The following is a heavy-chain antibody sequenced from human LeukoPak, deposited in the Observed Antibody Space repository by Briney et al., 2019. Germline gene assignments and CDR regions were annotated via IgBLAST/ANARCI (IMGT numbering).Heavy chain of an antibody. CDR1: HFTISINY. Sequence: GGSLRLSCAATHFTISINYMSWVRQAPGKGLEWLSVIDKDGITNYADSVRGRFTISRDHSKNTVYLQLNSQRAEDTAVYYCASLIPFYLDSSDYPGGYWGQGTLVTVSS. CDR2: IDKDGIT. D-gene: IGHD3-22*01. J-gene: IGHJ4*02. CDR3: ASLIPFYLDSSDYPGGY. V-gene: IGHV3-53*01.